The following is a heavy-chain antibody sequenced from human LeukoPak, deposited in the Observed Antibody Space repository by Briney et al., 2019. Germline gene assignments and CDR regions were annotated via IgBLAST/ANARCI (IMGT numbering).Heavy chain of an antibody. J-gene: IGHJ4*02. Sequence: ASVKVSCKASGYTLTSYGISWVRRAPGQGLEWMGWISAYNGNTIYAQKLQGRVTMTTDTSTSTAYMELRSLRSDDTAVYYCARDRSIAVASEIDYWGQGTLVTVSS. CDR2: ISAYNGNT. CDR3: ARDRSIAVASEIDY. CDR1: GYTLTSYG. D-gene: IGHD6-19*01. V-gene: IGHV1-18*01.